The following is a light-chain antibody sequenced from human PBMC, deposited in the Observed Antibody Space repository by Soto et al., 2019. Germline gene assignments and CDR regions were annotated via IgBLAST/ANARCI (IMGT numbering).Light chain of an antibody. J-gene: IGLJ3*02. Sequence: QSALTQPPSASGSPGQSVTISCTGTSSDVGGYNYVSWYQQYPGRAPKLMIYEVTKWPSGVPDRFSGSKSGNTASLTVSGLQAQDEADDYCSSYAASNNVYVVFGGGTKLTVL. CDR3: SSYAASNNVYVV. CDR1: SSDVGGYNY. CDR2: EVT. V-gene: IGLV2-8*01.